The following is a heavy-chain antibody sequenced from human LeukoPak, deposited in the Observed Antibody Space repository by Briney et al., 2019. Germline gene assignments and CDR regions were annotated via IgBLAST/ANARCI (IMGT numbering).Heavy chain of an antibody. Sequence: PSETLSLTCTVSGGSINNYYWSWIRQPPGKGLEWIGYIYSSGSTNYNPALKSRVTISVDTSKNQFSLRLSSVTAADTAVYYCARAGANGIEAAGSLRYWGQGTLVTVSS. CDR1: GGSINNYY. D-gene: IGHD6-13*01. CDR3: ARAGANGIEAAGSLRY. CDR2: IYSSGST. V-gene: IGHV4-59*01. J-gene: IGHJ4*02.